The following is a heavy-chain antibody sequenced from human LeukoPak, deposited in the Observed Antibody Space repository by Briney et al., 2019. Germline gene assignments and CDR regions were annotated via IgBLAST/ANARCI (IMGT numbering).Heavy chain of an antibody. Sequence: GGSLRLSCAASGFTFSSYGMHWVRQAPGKGLEWVAVIWYDGSNKYYADSVKGRFTISRDNSKNTLYLQMNSLRAEDTAVYYCAREDKAMVLDYWGQGTLVTVSS. CDR1: GFTFSSYG. CDR2: IWYDGSNK. J-gene: IGHJ4*02. V-gene: IGHV3-33*01. D-gene: IGHD5-18*01. CDR3: AREDKAMVLDY.